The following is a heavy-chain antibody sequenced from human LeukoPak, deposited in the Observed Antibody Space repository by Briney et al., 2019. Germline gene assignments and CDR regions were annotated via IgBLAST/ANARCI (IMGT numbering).Heavy chain of an antibody. D-gene: IGHD3-22*01. CDR3: ARDNSGCGPYVLDV. V-gene: IGHV7-4-1*02. CDR1: GYTFTSYA. J-gene: IGHJ6*02. CDR2: INTNTGNP. Sequence: GASVKVSCKASGYTFTSYAMNWVRQAPGQGLEWMGWINTNTGNPTYAQGFTGRFVFSLDTSVSTAYLQVSSLKAEDTAVYYCARDNSGCGPYVLDVWGQGATVTVSS.